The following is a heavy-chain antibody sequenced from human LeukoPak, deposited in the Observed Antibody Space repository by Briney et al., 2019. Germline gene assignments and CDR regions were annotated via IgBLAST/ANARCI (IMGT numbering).Heavy chain of an antibody. D-gene: IGHD1-26*01. J-gene: IGHJ4*02. V-gene: IGHV3-33*01. CDR2: IWYDGSNK. CDR3: ARDIEVGATEYYLDY. Sequence: GRSLRLSCAASGFTFSSYGMQWVRQAPGKGLEWVAVIWYDGSNKYYADSVKGRFTISRDNSKNTLYLQMNSLRAEDTAVYYCARDIEVGATEYYLDYWGQGTLVTVSS. CDR1: GFTFSSYG.